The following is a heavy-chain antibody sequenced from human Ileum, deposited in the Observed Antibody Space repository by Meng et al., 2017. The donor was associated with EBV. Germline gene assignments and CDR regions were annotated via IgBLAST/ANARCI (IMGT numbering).Heavy chain of an antibody. J-gene: IGHJ4*02. V-gene: IGHV7-4-1*02. D-gene: IGHD6-13*01. CDR3: ARDSGYTRSWSGDY. Sequence: QVQLVRSGSELKQPGAPWQVSCKASGYTFTRNAINWVRQAPGQGLEWMGWISTNTGNPTYAPGFAGRFVFSLDTSVSTAYLQISGLKAEDTAIYYCARDSGYTRSWSGDYWGQGTLVTVSS. CDR1: GYTFTRNA. CDR2: ISTNTGNP.